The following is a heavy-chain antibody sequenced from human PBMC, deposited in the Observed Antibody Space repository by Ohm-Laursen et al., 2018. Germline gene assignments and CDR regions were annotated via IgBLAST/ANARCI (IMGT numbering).Heavy chain of an antibody. CDR1: GGTFSTYA. V-gene: IGHV1-69*04. Sequence: SSVKVSCKASGGTFSTYAISWVRQAPGRGLEWMGRIIPTLGKANYAQKFQGRVTITADKSTTTAYMELSSLRSEDTAVYYCARQPKNSFDYWGQGTLVTVSS. CDR2: IIPTLGKA. J-gene: IGHJ4*02. CDR3: ARQPKNSFDY.